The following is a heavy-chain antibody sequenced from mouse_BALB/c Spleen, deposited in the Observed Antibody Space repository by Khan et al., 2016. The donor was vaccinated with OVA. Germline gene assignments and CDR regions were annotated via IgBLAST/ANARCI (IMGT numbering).Heavy chain of an antibody. CDR1: GYTFTSNT. V-gene: IGHV1-4*01. J-gene: IGHJ4*01. Sequence: VQLQQSGADLARPGASVRMSCKASGYTFTSNTMHWVKQRPGQGLEWIGYINPRSGYTNYNQNFKDKATLTADKSSNTAYMQLSSLTSEDSAVYYCARRTTGYTMDYWGQGTSVTVSS. CDR3: ARRTTGYTMDY. CDR2: INPRSGYT. D-gene: IGHD2-14*01.